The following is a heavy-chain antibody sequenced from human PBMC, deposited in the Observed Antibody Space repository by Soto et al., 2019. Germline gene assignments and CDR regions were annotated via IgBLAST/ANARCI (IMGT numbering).Heavy chain of an antibody. Sequence: QVQLQESGPGLVKPSQTLSLTCTVSGGSISSGGYYWSWICQHPGKGLEWIGYIYYSGSTYYNPSLKSRVTISVDTSKNQFSLKLSSVTAADTAVYYCASSGGSYYGYFDYWGQGTLVTVSS. CDR3: ASSGGSYYGYFDY. CDR2: IYYSGST. D-gene: IGHD1-26*01. CDR1: GGSISSGGYY. J-gene: IGHJ4*02. V-gene: IGHV4-31*03.